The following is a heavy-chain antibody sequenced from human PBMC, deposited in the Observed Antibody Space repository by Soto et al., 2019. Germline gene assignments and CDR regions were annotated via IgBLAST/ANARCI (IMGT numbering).Heavy chain of an antibody. CDR2: IIPSFGTA. J-gene: IGHJ6*02. Sequence: QVQLVQPGAEVKKPGSSVKVSCQASGGTFSSYATTRVRQAPGQGLDWMGGIIPSFGTANFSQKFQDRVTVTADESTSTDHMQLSSLGSEDAAVYYCAGPRPYYDILSGYQKNYCMAVWGQGTKVTV. CDR1: GGTFSSYA. D-gene: IGHD3-9*01. CDR3: AGPRPYYDILSGYQKNYCMAV. V-gene: IGHV1-69*01.